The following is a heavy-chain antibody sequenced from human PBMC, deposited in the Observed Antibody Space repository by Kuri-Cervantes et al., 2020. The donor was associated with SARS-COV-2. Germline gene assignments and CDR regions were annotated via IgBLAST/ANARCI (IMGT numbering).Heavy chain of an antibody. CDR3: ARGSKPSEY. V-gene: IGHV3-21*01. J-gene: IGHJ4*02. Sequence: GGSLRLSCAASGFTFNNYAMSWVRQAPGKGLEWVSSISSSSSYIYYADSVKGRFTISRDNAKNSLYLQMNSLRAEDTAVYYCARGSKPSEYWGQGTLVTVSS. CDR2: ISSSSSYI. CDR1: GFTFNNYA.